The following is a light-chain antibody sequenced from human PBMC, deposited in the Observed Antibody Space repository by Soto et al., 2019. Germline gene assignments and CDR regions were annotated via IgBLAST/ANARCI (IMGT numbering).Light chain of an antibody. J-gene: IGLJ3*02. V-gene: IGLV2-8*01. CDR2: EVS. CDR3: TSYVGSDTWV. Sequence: QSALTQPPSASGSPGQSVTISCTRTSSDVGAYKYVSWYQQYPGKAPKLMIYEVSKRPSGVPARFSGSKSGNTASLTVSGLQSEDEADYYCTSYVGSDTWVFGGGTKLTVL. CDR1: SSDVGAYKY.